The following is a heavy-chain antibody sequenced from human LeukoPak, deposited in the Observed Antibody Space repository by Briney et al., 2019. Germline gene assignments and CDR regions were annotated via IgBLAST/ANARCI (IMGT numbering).Heavy chain of an antibody. V-gene: IGHV3-43*01. J-gene: IGHJ6*02. CDR2: ISWDGGST. CDR1: GFTFDDYT. Sequence: GGSLRLSCAASGFTFDDYTMHWVRLAPGKGLEWVSLISWDGGSTYYADSVKGRFTISRDDSKNTLYLQMNGLRAEDTAVYYGVKDRFLEAYGMEVWGQGTTVTVSS. D-gene: IGHD3-3*01. CDR3: VKDRFLEAYGMEV.